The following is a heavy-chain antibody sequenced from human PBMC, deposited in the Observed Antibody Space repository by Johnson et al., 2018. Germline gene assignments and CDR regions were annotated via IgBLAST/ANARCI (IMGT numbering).Heavy chain of an antibody. Sequence: QVQLVESGAEVKKXGSSVKVSCKASGGTFSSYAISWVRQAPGQGLEWMGGIITIFGTANYAQKFQGRVTITADESTSTAYMALSSLRSEDTAVYYWAREKGGYGDYAPWNYYYYYGMDVWGQGTTVTVSS. CDR1: GGTFSSYA. D-gene: IGHD4-17*01. CDR2: IITIFGTA. V-gene: IGHV1-69*01. J-gene: IGHJ6*02. CDR3: AREKGGYGDYAPWNYYYYYGMDV.